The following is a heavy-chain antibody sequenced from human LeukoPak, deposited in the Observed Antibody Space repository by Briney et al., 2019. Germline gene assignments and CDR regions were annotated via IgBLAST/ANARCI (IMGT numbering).Heavy chain of an antibody. CDR1: GYTFSGYY. V-gene: IGHV1-2*02. Sequence: ASVKVSCKASGYTFSGYYMHWVRQAPGQGLEWMGWSNPNSGGTNYAQKLQGRVTMTRDTSISTAYMELSRLRSDDTAVYYCARGYPLSTTAAGTYFQHWGQGTLVTVSS. CDR3: ARGYPLSTTAAGTYFQH. D-gene: IGHD6-13*01. CDR2: SNPNSGGT. J-gene: IGHJ1*01.